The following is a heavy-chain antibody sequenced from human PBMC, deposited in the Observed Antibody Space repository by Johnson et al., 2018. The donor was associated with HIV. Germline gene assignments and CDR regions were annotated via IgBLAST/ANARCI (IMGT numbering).Heavy chain of an antibody. V-gene: IGHV3-9*01. D-gene: IGHD6-19*01. J-gene: IGHJ3*02. Sequence: VQLVESGGGLVQPGRSLRLSCAASGFTFDDYAMHWVRQAPGKGLEWVSGISWNSGSTSYADSVKGRFTISRDNAKNTLYLQMNSLRAEDTAVYYCARDWGLYSSGWYVDAFDIWDQGTMVTVSS. CDR3: ARDWGLYSSGWYVDAFDI. CDR1: GFTFDDYA. CDR2: ISWNSGST.